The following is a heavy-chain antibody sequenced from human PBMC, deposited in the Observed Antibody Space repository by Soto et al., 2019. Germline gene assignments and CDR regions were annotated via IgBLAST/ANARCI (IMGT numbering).Heavy chain of an antibody. D-gene: IGHD3-9*01. CDR3: ARDRDYDTQTYDY. J-gene: IGHJ4*02. V-gene: IGHV3-21*01. CDR1: GFTFSSYS. Sequence: EVQLVESGGGLVKPGGSLRLSCAASGFTFSSYSMNWVRQAPGKGLEWVSSISSSSSYIYYADSVKGRFTISRDNAKNSLYRQMNSLRAEDTAVYYCARDRDYDTQTYDYWGQGTLVTVSS. CDR2: ISSSSSYI.